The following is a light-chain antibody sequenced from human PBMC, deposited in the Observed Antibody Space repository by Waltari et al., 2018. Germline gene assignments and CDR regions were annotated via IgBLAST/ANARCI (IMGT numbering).Light chain of an antibody. CDR3: QQYGSSTTWT. CDR2: RAS. CDR1: QSISSSY. Sequence: EIVLTQSPGTLSLSPGERVTLSCRASQSISSSYLAWYQQKPGQAPRLLIYRASSRATGIPDRFSGSGSGTDFTLTSSRLEPEDFAVYFCQQYGSSTTWTFGQGTKVEIK. J-gene: IGKJ1*01. V-gene: IGKV3-20*01.